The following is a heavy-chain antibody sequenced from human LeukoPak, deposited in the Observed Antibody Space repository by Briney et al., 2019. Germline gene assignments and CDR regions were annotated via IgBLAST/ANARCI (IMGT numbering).Heavy chain of an antibody. J-gene: IGHJ5*02. V-gene: IGHV4-34*01. D-gene: IGHD4-23*01. Sequence: SETLSLTCTVYGGSFSVYYWIWIRQPPGKGLEWIGEINHSGRTNYNPSLKSRVTISVDTSRNEFSLKLSSVTAADTAVYYCARDGGSNNYWFDPWGQGTLVTVSS. CDR1: GGSFSVYY. CDR3: ARDGGSNNYWFDP. CDR2: INHSGRT.